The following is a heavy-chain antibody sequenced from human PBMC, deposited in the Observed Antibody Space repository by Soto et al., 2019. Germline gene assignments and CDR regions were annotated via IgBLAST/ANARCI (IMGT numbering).Heavy chain of an antibody. V-gene: IGHV1-46*03. CDR1: GYTFTSYY. CDR2: INPSGGST. D-gene: IGHD3-10*01. J-gene: IGHJ4*02. Sequence: QVQLVQSGAEVKKPGASGKVSCKASGYTFTSYYIHWVRQAPGQGLEWMGIINPSGGSTTYAQKFQGGVTMPRDTSTSTVYMELSSLRSEDTAVYYCARGLVRGVIVSPFDYWGQGTLVTVSS. CDR3: ARGLVRGVIVSPFDY.